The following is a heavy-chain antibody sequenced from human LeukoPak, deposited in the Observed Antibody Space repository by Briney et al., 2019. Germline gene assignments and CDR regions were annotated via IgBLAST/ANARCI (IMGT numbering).Heavy chain of an antibody. CDR2: INWNGGST. CDR3: ARLAVRGVIPNWFDP. Sequence: GGSLRLSCAVSGFTFDDYAMSWVRQAPGKGLEWVSGINWNGGSTGYADSVKGRFTISRDNAKNSLYLQMNSLRAEDTALYYCARLAVRGVIPNWFDPWGQGTLVTVSS. J-gene: IGHJ5*02. CDR1: GFTFDDYA. D-gene: IGHD3-10*01. V-gene: IGHV3-20*04.